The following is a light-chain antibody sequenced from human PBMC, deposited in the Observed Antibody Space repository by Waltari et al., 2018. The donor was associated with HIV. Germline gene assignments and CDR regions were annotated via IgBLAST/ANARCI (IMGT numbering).Light chain of an antibody. CDR1: QRLLHRNGYNS. Sequence: DIVMTQSPLSLPVTPGEAASISCRPSQRLLHRNGYNSLDWYLQKPGQAPQLLSYLGSNRASGVPDRCSGSGSGTDFTLKISRGEAEDVGVYYCMQALQTPLTFGQGTKVEIK. J-gene: IGKJ1*01. CDR2: LGS. CDR3: MQALQTPLT. V-gene: IGKV2-28*01.